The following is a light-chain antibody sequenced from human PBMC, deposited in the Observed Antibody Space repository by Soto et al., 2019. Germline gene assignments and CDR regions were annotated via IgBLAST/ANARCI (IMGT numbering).Light chain of an antibody. J-gene: IGKJ1*01. V-gene: IGKV3-15*01. CDR2: GAS. CDR3: QQYNNWPPGT. CDR1: QSVSSN. Sequence: EIVMSQSPATLSVSPGERATLSCRASQSVSSNLAWYQQQPGQAPRLLIYGASTRATGIPARFSGSGSGTELTLTISSLQSEDFAVYYCQQYNNWPPGTFGQGTKVEIK.